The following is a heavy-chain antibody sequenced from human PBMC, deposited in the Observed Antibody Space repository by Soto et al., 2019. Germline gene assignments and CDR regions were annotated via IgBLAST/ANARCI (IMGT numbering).Heavy chain of an antibody. Sequence: WGSLRFSCASCEFTFRGFGMHWVRQAPGKGLESAAIISYDGILNYYADSLKGRFTISRDTSKGALYLQMNSLRPEDTAVYYCAKDFKVSGGHYGSLNYYYGMDVWGQGTTVTGSS. CDR3: AKDFKVSGGHYGSLNYYYGMDV. CDR2: ISYDGILN. V-gene: IGHV3-30*18. D-gene: IGHD3-10*01. J-gene: IGHJ6*01. CDR1: EFTFRGFG.